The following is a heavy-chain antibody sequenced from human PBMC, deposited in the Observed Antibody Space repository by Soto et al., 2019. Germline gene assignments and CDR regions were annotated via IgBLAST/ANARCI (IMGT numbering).Heavy chain of an antibody. V-gene: IGHV1-69*13. Sequence: SVKVSCKASGGTFSSYAISWVRQAPGQGLEWMGGIIPIFGTANYAQKFQGRVTITADESTSTAYMELSSLRSEDTAVYYCARGLYYYDSSGEEVFDYWGQGTLVTVSS. CDR3: ARGLYYYDSSGEEVFDY. CDR2: IIPIFGTA. J-gene: IGHJ4*02. D-gene: IGHD3-22*01. CDR1: GGTFSSYA.